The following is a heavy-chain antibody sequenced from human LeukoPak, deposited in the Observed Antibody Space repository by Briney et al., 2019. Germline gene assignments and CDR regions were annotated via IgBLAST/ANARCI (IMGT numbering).Heavy chain of an antibody. D-gene: IGHD1-26*01. Sequence: GESLKISCQGSGYTFSTYWIGWVRQMPGKGLEWMGVIYPGDSDTRYSPSLQGQVTISADKSISTAYLQWNSLKASDTAMYYCARRRAYSGIYYSDYWGQGSLVTVSS. CDR2: IYPGDSDT. CDR1: GYTFSTYW. J-gene: IGHJ4*02. CDR3: ARRRAYSGIYYSDY. V-gene: IGHV5-51*01.